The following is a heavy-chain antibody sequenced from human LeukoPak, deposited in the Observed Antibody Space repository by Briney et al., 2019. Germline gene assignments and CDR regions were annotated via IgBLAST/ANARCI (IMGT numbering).Heavy chain of an antibody. CDR1: GFTFSSSG. V-gene: IGHV3-21*01. D-gene: IGHD3-22*01. CDR3: ARDRYDSGGYYGY. Sequence: GGSLRLSCAASGFTFSSSGMNWVRQAPGKGLEWVSSISSSSSYIYYADSVKGRFTISRDNAKNSLYLQMNSLRAEDTAVYYCARDRYDSGGYYGYWGQGTLVTVSS. CDR2: ISSSSSYI. J-gene: IGHJ4*02.